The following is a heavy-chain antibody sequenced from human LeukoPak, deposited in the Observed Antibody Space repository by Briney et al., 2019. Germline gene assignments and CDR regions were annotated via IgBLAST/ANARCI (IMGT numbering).Heavy chain of an antibody. CDR2: IYTSGST. J-gene: IGHJ5*02. Sequence: PSETLSLTCTVSGGSISSGSYYWSWIRQPAGKGLEWIGRIYTSGSTNYNPSLKSRVTISVDTSKNQFSLKLSSVTAADTAVYYCARCLRYPPNWFDPWGQGTLVTVSS. D-gene: IGHD3-9*01. V-gene: IGHV4-61*02. CDR1: GGSISSGSYY. CDR3: ARCLRYPPNWFDP.